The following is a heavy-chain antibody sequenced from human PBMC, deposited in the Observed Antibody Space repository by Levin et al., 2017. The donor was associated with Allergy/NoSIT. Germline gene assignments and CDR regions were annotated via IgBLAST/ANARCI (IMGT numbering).Heavy chain of an antibody. CDR2: VSAWNGNT. J-gene: IGHJ1*01. CDR3: AREPAHCGSSSCSDEYFEH. Sequence: PEASVKVSCKASGYTFTSYGISWVRQAPGQGLEWMGWVSAWNGNTNYAQKFQGRVTMTTDASTNTAYMELRSLRSDDTAVYFCAREPAHCGSSSCSDEYFEHWGQGTLVTVSS. D-gene: IGHD2-2*01. V-gene: IGHV1-18*01. CDR1: GYTFTSYG.